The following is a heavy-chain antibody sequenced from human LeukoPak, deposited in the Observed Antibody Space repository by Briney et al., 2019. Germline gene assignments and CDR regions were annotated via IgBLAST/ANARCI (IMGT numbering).Heavy chain of an antibody. Sequence: ASVKVSCKTSGYTCTSYNINWVRQAPGQGLEWMGWISAYSGNTNYAQKLQGRVTMTTDTSTNTAYMDLRGLISDDTAVYYCARDRGIVGAKPIFDNWGQGTLVTVSS. CDR2: ISAYSGNT. CDR3: ARDRGIVGAKPIFDN. CDR1: GYTCTSYN. V-gene: IGHV1-18*01. D-gene: IGHD1-26*01. J-gene: IGHJ4*02.